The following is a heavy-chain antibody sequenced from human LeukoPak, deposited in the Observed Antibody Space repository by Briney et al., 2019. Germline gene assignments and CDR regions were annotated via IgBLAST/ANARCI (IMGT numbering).Heavy chain of an antibody. D-gene: IGHD5-12*01. Sequence: GGSLRLSCAASGFTFSSYAMSWVRQAPGKGLEWVSFISNSGSHIYYADSVKGRFTISRDNAKNSLYLQMNSLRAEDTAVYYCAREGNSGYDYFDYWGQGTLVTVSS. J-gene: IGHJ4*02. V-gene: IGHV3-21*01. CDR3: AREGNSGYDYFDY. CDR1: GFTFSSYA. CDR2: ISNSGSHI.